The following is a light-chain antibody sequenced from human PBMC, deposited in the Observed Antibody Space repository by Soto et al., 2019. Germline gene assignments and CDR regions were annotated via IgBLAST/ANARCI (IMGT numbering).Light chain of an antibody. J-gene: IGLJ2*01. V-gene: IGLV2-14*01. Sequence: QSALTQPASVSGSPGQSITISCTGTSSDVGAYDYVSWYQQHPGKAPKLMIYEVSNRPSGVSNRFSGSKSDNTASLTISGLQAEDEADYYCSSYTSRSTVVFGGGTQLTVL. CDR1: SSDVGAYDY. CDR2: EVS. CDR3: SSYTSRSTVV.